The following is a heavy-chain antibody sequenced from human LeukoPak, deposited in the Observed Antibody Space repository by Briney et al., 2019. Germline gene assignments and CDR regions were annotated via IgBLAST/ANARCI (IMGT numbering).Heavy chain of an antibody. J-gene: IGHJ4*02. CDR3: ARTYSGYNYFDY. CDR2: ITGSGDTR. CDR1: GFTLRSYV. Sequence: PGGSLRLSCAASGFTLRSYVMGWVRQAPGKGLEWVSVITGSGDTRRYADSVKGRFTISRDNSKNMLYLQMSSLRADDTAVYYCARTYSGYNYFDYWGQGTLVPVSS. V-gene: IGHV3-23*01. D-gene: IGHD5-12*01.